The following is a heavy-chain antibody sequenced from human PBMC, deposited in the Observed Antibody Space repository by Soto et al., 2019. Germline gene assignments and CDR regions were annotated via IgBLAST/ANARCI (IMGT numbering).Heavy chain of an antibody. CDR3: ARKPRYCSGGSCYYFDY. Sequence: TSETLSLTCTVSGGSISSYYWSWIRQPPGKGLEWIGYIYYSGSTNYNPSLKSRVTISVDTSKNQFSLKLSSVTAADTAVYYCARKPRYCSGGSCYYFDYWGQGTLVTVSS. CDR2: IYYSGST. D-gene: IGHD2-15*01. J-gene: IGHJ4*02. CDR1: GGSISSYY. V-gene: IGHV4-59*01.